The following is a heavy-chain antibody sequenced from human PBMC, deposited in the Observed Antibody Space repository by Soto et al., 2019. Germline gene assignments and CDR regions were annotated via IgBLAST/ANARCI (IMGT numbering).Heavy chain of an antibody. CDR2: ISSSSSTI. J-gene: IGHJ6*02. CDR3: ARDSGYIYYGMDV. Sequence: PGGSLRLXCAASGFTFSSYSMNWVRQAPGKGLEWVSYISSSSSTIYYADSVKGRFTISRDNAKNSLYLQMNSLRAEDSAVYYCARDSGYIYYGMDVWGQGTTVTVSS. D-gene: IGHD5-18*01. V-gene: IGHV3-48*01. CDR1: GFTFSSYS.